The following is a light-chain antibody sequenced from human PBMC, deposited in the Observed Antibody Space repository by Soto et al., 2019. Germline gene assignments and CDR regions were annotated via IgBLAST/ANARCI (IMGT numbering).Light chain of an antibody. CDR3: QQYKNWPWT. J-gene: IGKJ1*01. CDR1: ESLDNK. V-gene: IGKV3-15*01. Sequence: EIVMTQSPATVSLSPGERATLSCRASESLDNKFAWHQQKPGQAPRLLIYGTSTRATGIPARFSGSGSGTEFTLTISSLQSEDFAVYYCQQYKNWPWTFGQGTKVEV. CDR2: GTS.